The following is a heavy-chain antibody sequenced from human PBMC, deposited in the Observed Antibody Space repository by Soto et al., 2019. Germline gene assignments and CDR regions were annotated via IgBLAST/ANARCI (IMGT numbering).Heavy chain of an antibody. CDR2: ITPISDSA. CDR3: AIAPNSNHQLTRY. J-gene: IGHJ4*02. V-gene: IGHV1-69*13. Sequence: ASVKVSCKFSGGSFHSSAINWLRQAPGKGLEWMGGITPISDSANYAQNFQGRVTITADVYTATAYMEVNSLTSEDTAVFYCAIAPNSNHQLTRYWGQGRLVTVS. D-gene: IGHD2-2*01. CDR1: GGSFHSSA.